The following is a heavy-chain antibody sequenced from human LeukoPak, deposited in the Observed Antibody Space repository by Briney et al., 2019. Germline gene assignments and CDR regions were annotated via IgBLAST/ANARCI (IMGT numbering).Heavy chain of an antibody. CDR3: ARELAAAGIGFDP. CDR1: GYTFTSYA. CDR2: INAGNGNT. Sequence: ASVKVSCKASGYTFTSYAMHWVRRAPGQRLEWMGWINAGNGNTKYSREFQGRVTITRDTSASTAYMELSSLRSEDMAVYYCARELAAAGIGFDPWGQGTLVTVSS. J-gene: IGHJ5*02. V-gene: IGHV1-3*03. D-gene: IGHD6-13*01.